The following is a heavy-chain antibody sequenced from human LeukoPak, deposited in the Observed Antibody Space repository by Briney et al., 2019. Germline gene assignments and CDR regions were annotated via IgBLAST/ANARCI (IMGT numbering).Heavy chain of an antibody. Sequence: QPGGSLRLSCAASGFTLSDSAIHWVRQASGKGLEWVGLIDRPAKSYATAYGASVGGRFTISGDDSKNTAYLQMDSLKTEDTALYYCTRDRGTYNWLDPWGQGTLVTVSS. CDR1: GFTLSDSA. V-gene: IGHV3-73*01. CDR2: IDRPAKSYAT. J-gene: IGHJ5*02. CDR3: TRDRGTYNWLDP. D-gene: IGHD1-26*01.